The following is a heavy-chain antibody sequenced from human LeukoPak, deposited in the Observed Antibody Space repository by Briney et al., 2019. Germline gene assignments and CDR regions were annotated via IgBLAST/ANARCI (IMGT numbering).Heavy chain of an antibody. CDR3: ARGDGGSYYGGDAFDI. CDR1: GYTFTGYY. D-gene: IGHD1-26*01. J-gene: IGHJ3*02. CDR2: INPNSGGT. Sequence: TGESLKISCKAPGYTFTGYYMHWVRQAPGQGLEWMGWINPNSGGTNYAQKFQGRVTMTRDTSISTAYMELSRLRSDDTAVYYCARGDGGSYYGGDAFDIWGQGTMVTVSS. V-gene: IGHV1-2*02.